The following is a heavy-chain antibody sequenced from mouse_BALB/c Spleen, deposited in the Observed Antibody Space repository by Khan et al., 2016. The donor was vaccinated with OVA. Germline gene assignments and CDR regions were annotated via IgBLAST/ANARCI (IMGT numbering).Heavy chain of an antibody. CDR1: GFSLTNYG. CDR3: ARQAYYHYYIMDY. J-gene: IGHJ4*01. CDR2: IWRAGTI. Sequence: QVQLKESGPGLVASSQSLSITCTISGFSLTNYGVHWVRQPPGKGLEWLVVIWRAGTITYSSVLKSRLTISTANSKTQVLLKMNSDQTDDTAMYLCARQAYYHYYIMDYWGQGTSVTVSS. D-gene: IGHD2-10*01. V-gene: IGHV2-6-1*01.